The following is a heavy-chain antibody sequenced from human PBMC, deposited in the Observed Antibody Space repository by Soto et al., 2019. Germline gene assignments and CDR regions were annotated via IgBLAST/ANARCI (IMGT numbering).Heavy chain of an antibody. Sequence: PGGSLRLSCAASGYTFSTSAMSWVRQAPGKGLEWVSAISGAAVSTVYADSVKGRFTISRDNSKNALYLQMDSLRAEDTAVYYCAQDATYSTSWYEFDPWGPGTLVTVPS. V-gene: IGHV3-23*01. CDR2: ISGAAVST. J-gene: IGHJ5*02. D-gene: IGHD2-2*01. CDR3: AQDATYSTSWYEFDP. CDR1: GYTFSTSA.